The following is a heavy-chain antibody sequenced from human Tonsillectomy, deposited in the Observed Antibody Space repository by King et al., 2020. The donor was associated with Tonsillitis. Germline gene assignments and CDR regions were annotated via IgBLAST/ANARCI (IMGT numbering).Heavy chain of an antibody. D-gene: IGHD1-1*01. J-gene: IGHJ4*02. CDR2: ISYDGSDK. CDR1: GFTFSNYA. V-gene: IGHV3-30*04. Sequence: QLVQSGGGVVRPGRSLRLSCAASGFTFSNYAMHWVRQAPGKGLEWVAIISYDGSDKYYADSVKGRFTISRDNSKNKMYVQMNSLTAEDTAVYYCARDLMSGDWNDPLGYFDYWGQGTLVTVSS. CDR3: ARDLMSGDWNDPLGYFDY.